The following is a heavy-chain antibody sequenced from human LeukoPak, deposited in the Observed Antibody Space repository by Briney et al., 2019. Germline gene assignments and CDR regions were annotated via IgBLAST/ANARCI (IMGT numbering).Heavy chain of an antibody. J-gene: IGHJ3*02. V-gene: IGHV3-21*01. Sequence: GGSLRLSCAASGFTFSSYSMNWVHQAPGKGLEWVSSISSSSSYIYYADSVKGRFTISRDNAKNSLYLQMNSLRAEDTAVYYCARDSSGGWRWGAFDIWGQGTMVTVSS. CDR3: ARDSSGGWRWGAFDI. D-gene: IGHD2-15*01. CDR1: GFTFSSYS. CDR2: ISSSSSYI.